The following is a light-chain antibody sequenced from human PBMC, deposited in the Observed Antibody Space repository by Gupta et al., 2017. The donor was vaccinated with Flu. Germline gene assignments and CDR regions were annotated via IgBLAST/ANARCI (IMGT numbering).Light chain of an antibody. J-gene: IGLJ3*02. V-gene: IGLV2-14*01. CDR1: SSYIGGYNY. CDR2: EVS. CDR3: TSYARHNAGV. Sequence: QSALTQPASVSVSPGQSITISCTGTSSYIGGYNYVSWYQQHPGAAPTVLLSEVSDRPSGVSKRSAGTKSGKDALTISCGLQAEDDAYYCWTSYARHNAGVFGGGTKLLVL.